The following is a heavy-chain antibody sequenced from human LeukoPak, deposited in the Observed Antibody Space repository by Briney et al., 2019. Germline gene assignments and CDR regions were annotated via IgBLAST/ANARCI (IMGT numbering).Heavy chain of an antibody. Sequence: GGSLRLSCAASGVTFSSFGMHWVRQAPGKGLEWVAVIWYDGSNKYYADSVKGRFTISRDNSKNTLYLQMNSLRAEDTALYYCAKDLTTGTLSFDHWGQGTLVTVSS. J-gene: IGHJ4*02. CDR3: AKDLTTGTLSFDH. V-gene: IGHV3-33*06. CDR2: IWYDGSNK. D-gene: IGHD1-1*01. CDR1: GVTFSSFG.